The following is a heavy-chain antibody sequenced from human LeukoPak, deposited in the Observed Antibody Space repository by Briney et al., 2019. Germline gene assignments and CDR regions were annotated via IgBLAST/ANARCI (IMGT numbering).Heavy chain of an antibody. D-gene: IGHD3-10*01. CDR3: AKDFNYYGSGSQPNWFDP. V-gene: IGHV3-9*01. CDR1: GFTFDDYA. CDR2: ISWNSGSI. J-gene: IGHJ5*02. Sequence: GRSLRLSCAASGFTFDDYAMHWVRQAPGEGLEWVSGISWNSGSIGYADSVKGRFTISRDNAKNSLYLQMNSLRAEDTALYYCAKDFNYYGSGSQPNWFDPWGQGTLVTVSS.